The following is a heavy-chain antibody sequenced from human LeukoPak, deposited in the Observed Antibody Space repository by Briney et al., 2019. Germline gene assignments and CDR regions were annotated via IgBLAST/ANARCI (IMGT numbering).Heavy chain of an antibody. V-gene: IGHV4-39*01. CDR2: IYYNGRT. CDR1: GDSINNNNYY. J-gene: IGHJ3*01. Sequence: PSQTLSLTCTVSGDSINNNNYYWGWIRQPPGEGLEWIGNIYYNGRTYYSPSLKSRGTISVDTSNNQFSLKLNSVTAADTAVYYCARITDRTIFGEIMHGFDVWGQGTPVTVSS. D-gene: IGHD3-3*01. CDR3: ARITDRTIFGEIMHGFDV.